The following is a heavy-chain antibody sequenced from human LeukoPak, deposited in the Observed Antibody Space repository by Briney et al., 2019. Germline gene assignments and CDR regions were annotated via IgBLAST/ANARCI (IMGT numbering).Heavy chain of an antibody. D-gene: IGHD2-2*01. CDR3: ARAPLERCSSTSCYPPPGY. Sequence: ASVKVSCKASVDGFKRYAITWVRQGPGQGLEWMGEIIPIFNAPKYAQKFQGRVTITADESTSTAYMELSSLRSEDTAVYYCARAPLERCSSTSCYPPPGYWGQGTLVTVSS. J-gene: IGHJ4*02. V-gene: IGHV1-69*13. CDR2: IIPIFNAP. CDR1: VDGFKRYA.